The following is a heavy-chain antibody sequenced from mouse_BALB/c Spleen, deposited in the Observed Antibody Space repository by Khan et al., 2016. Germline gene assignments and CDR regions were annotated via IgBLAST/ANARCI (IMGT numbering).Heavy chain of an antibody. CDR3: ARDIDDNDWDYVMDD. J-gene: IGHJ4*01. D-gene: IGHD2-4*01. V-gene: IGHV7-3*02. CDR1: GFTFTDYY. CDR2: VRNKANVYTT. Sequence: EVELVESGGGSVQPGGSMRLSCATSGFTFTDYYMSWVRQPPGEALEWLGFVRNKANVYTTEYSESEKGRFTISRDNSQSILYRQMNTLRAEDSATYYCARDIDDNDWDYVMDDWGHGSSVTVS.